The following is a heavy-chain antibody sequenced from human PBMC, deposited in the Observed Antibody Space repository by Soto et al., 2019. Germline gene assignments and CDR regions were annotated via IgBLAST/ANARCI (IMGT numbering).Heavy chain of an antibody. J-gene: IGHJ4*02. CDR1: GFSLSTQEVA. CDR3: ARSRKYSSVIFEGPDF. CDR2: IYGNDET. V-gene: IGHV2-5*01. D-gene: IGHD3-3*01. Sequence: QITLKESGPALLKSTQTLTLTCTFSGFSLSTQEVAVGRIRQPPGRAPEWLALIYGNDETRYSPSKKSSLAITRDAFTNEVVLTLANVGPVDTGTYFCARSRKYSSVIFEGPDFWGQGIPVTVSS.